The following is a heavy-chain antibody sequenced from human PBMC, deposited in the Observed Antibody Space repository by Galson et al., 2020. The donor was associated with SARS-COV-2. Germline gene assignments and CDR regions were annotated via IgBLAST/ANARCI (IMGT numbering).Heavy chain of an antibody. D-gene: IGHD1-26*01. CDR2: ITWNGGRT. CDR1: GFTFDDYG. CDR3: ARGISGSYVFDY. J-gene: IGHJ4*02. Sequence: GESLKISCAAAGFTFDDYGMSWVRQAPGKGLEWVSGITWNGGRTGYVDSVKGRFTISRDNAENSLYLQMNSLRAEDTALYYCARGISGSYVFDYWGQGTLVTVSS. V-gene: IGHV3-20*04.